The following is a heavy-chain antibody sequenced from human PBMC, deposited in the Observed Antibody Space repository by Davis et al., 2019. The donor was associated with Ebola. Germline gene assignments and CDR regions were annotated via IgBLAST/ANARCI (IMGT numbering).Heavy chain of an antibody. CDR3: ARDSFSSGWLAY. J-gene: IGHJ4*02. D-gene: IGHD6-19*01. Sequence: GESLKISCAASGFTFGTYAMNWVRQAPGKGLEWVSSISSSSSYIYYADSVKGRFTISRDNAKNSLYLQMNGLRAEDTAVYYCARDSFSSGWLAYWGQGTLVTVSS. CDR1: GFTFGTYA. V-gene: IGHV3-21*01. CDR2: ISSSSSYI.